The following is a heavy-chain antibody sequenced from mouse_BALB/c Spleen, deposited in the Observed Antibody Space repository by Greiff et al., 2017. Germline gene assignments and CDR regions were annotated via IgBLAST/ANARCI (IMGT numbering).Heavy chain of an antibody. CDR1: GFTFSSYG. CDR2: ISSGGSYT. CDR3: ARNEGYYEGFAY. V-gene: IGHV5-6*01. D-gene: IGHD2-3*01. Sequence: EVQGVESGGDLVKPGGSLKLSCAASGFTFSSYGMSWVRQTPDKRLEWVATISSGGSYTYYPDSVKGRFTISRDNAKNTLYLQMSSLKSEDTAMYYCARNEGYYEGFAYWGQGTLVTVSA. J-gene: IGHJ3*01.